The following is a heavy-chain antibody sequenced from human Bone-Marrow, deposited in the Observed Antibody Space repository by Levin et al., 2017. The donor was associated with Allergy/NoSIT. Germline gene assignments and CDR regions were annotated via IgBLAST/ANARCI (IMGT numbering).Heavy chain of an antibody. V-gene: IGHV3-21*01. CDR2: ISSSGTDM. D-gene: IGHD2/OR15-2a*01. CDR3: ARGIIGDVRVAHKEAFDI. J-gene: IGHJ3*02. CDR1: GFTFSLYR. Sequence: AASVKVSCTVSGFTFSLYRMNWVRQAPGKGLEWVSSISSSGTDMYNADSVKGRFTISRDNAKNSLNLQMSSLRAEDTAVYYCARGIIGDVRVAHKEAFDIWGQGTMVTVSS.